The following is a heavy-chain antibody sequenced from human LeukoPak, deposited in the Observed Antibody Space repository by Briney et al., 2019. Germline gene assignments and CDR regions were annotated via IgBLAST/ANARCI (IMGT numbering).Heavy chain of an antibody. D-gene: IGHD3-10*01. Sequence: GGSLRLSCAASGFTFSSYTMNWVRQAPGKGPEWGSYISSGSSIMYYADSVKGRFTIPRDNAKNSLYLQMNSLRDEDTAVYYCARSYGGRNYFDYWGQGTLVTVSS. CDR1: GFTFSSYT. CDR3: ARSYGGRNYFDY. CDR2: ISSGSSIM. J-gene: IGHJ4*02. V-gene: IGHV3-48*02.